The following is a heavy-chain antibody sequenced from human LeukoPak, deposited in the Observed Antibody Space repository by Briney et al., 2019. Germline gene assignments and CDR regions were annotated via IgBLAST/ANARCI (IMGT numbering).Heavy chain of an antibody. Sequence: SETLSLTCTVSGGPISSSSYYWGWIRQPPGKGLEWIGSIYYSGSTYYNPSLKSRVTISVDTSKNQFSLKLSSVTAADTAVYYCARVGVAAADDAFDIWGQGTMVTVSS. CDR2: IYYSGST. CDR1: GGPISSSSYY. V-gene: IGHV4-39*07. CDR3: ARVGVAAADDAFDI. J-gene: IGHJ3*02. D-gene: IGHD6-13*01.